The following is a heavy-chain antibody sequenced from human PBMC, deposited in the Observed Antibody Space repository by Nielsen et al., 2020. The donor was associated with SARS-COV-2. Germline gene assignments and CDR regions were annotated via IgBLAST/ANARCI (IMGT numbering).Heavy chain of an antibody. V-gene: IGHV5-51*01. CDR3: ARHTYYYDTTGYKHLDY. Sequence: GESLKISCKGSGYSFTSYWIGWVRQMPGKGLEWMGIIYPGDSGTRYSPSFQGQVTMSADKSISTAYLQWSSLKASDIAMYYCARHTYYYDTTGYKHLDYWGQGTLVTVSS. CDR1: GYSFTSYW. D-gene: IGHD3-22*01. CDR2: IYPGDSGT. J-gene: IGHJ4*02.